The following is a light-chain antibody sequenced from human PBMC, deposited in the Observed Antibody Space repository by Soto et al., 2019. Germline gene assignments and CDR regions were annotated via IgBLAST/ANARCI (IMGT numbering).Light chain of an antibody. Sequence: EIVLTHSRGTLSLSAGEIANLPGLTRQSISSSYLAWYQQTRGQAPRLLMYGASIRATGIPDRFSGSGSGIEFSLTISRLEPEDFAVYYCQQYGSSSPVTFGGGTTVDTK. V-gene: IGKV3-20*01. J-gene: IGKJ4*01. CDR3: QQYGSSSPVT. CDR2: GAS. CDR1: QSISSSY.